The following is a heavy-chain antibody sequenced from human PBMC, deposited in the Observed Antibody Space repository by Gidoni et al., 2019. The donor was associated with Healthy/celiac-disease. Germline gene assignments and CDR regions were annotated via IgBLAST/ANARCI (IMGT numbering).Heavy chain of an antibody. V-gene: IGHV4-30-4*01. Sequence: QVQLQESGPGLVKPSQPLSLPCTVSGGPISSGDYYWSWIRQPPGKGLEWIGYIYYCGTNYYNPSLKRRVTISVDTSKNQFSLKLSSVTAADTAVYYCARAGGEITMVRGVIGWFDPWGQGTLVTVSS. J-gene: IGHJ5*02. CDR2: IYYCGTN. CDR3: ARAGGEITMVRGVIGWFDP. D-gene: IGHD3-10*01. CDR1: GGPISSGDYY.